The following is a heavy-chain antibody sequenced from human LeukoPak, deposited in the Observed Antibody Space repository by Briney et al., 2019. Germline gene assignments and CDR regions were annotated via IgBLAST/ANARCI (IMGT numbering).Heavy chain of an antibody. CDR3: ARGYCSSTSCYSGPFDI. D-gene: IGHD2-2*01. CDR2: MNPNSGNT. J-gene: IGHJ3*02. Sequence: ASVKVSCKASGYTFTSYDINWVRQATGQGLEWMGWMNPNSGNTGYAQKFQGRVTITADESTSTAYMELSSLRSEDTAVYYCARGYCSSTSCYSGPFDIWGQGTMVTVSS. V-gene: IGHV1-8*03. CDR1: GYTFTSYD.